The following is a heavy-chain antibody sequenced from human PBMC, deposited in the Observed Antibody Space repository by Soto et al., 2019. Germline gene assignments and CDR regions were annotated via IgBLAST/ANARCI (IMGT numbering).Heavy chain of an antibody. Sequence: EVQLVESGGGLVKPGGSLRLSCAASGFTFSSYSMNWVRQAPGKGLEWVSSISSSSSYIYYADSVKGRFTISRDNAKNSLYLQMNSLRAEDTAVYYCARDLGTTVTLVAFDIWGQGTMVTVSS. CDR3: ARDLGTTVTLVAFDI. V-gene: IGHV3-21*01. CDR2: ISSSSSYI. CDR1: GFTFSSYS. J-gene: IGHJ3*02. D-gene: IGHD4-17*01.